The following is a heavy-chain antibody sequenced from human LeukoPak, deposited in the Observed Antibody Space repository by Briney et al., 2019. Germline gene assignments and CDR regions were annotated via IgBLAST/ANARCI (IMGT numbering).Heavy chain of an antibody. CDR3: ANQIRGYYGSGSRLDY. D-gene: IGHD3-10*01. CDR2: ISGSGGST. V-gene: IGHV3-23*01. CDR1: GFTFSSYA. J-gene: IGHJ4*02. Sequence: GGSLRLSCAASGFTFSSYAMSWVRQAPGKGLEWVSAISGSGGSTYYADSVKGRFTISRDNSKNMLYLQMNSLRAEDTAVYYCANQIRGYYGSGSRLDYWGQGTLVTVSS.